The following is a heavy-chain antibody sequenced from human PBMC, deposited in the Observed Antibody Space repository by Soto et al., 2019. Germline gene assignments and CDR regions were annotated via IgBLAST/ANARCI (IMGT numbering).Heavy chain of an antibody. V-gene: IGHV4-34*01. D-gene: IGHD5-12*01. J-gene: IGHJ5*02. CDR3: ASLYENWFDP. Sequence: SETLSLTCAVYGGSFSGYYWSWIRQPPGKGLEWIGEINHSGSTNYNPSLKSRVTISVDKSKNQFSLKLSSVTAADTAVYYCASLYENWFDPWGQGTLVTVSS. CDR1: GGSFSGYY. CDR2: INHSGST.